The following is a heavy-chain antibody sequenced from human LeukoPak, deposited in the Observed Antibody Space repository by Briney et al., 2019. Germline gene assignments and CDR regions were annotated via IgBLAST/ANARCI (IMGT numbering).Heavy chain of an antibody. CDR1: GFTFSSYN. J-gene: IGHJ4*02. CDR3: AKDISNTASFDY. Sequence: GGSLRLSCAASGFTFSSYNMNWVRQVPGKGLEWVSYISSSSTIIYYADSVKGRFTISRDNAKNSLYLQMNSLRAEDTAVYYCAKDISNTASFDYWGQGTLVTVSS. CDR2: ISSSSTII. V-gene: IGHV3-48*01. D-gene: IGHD5-18*01.